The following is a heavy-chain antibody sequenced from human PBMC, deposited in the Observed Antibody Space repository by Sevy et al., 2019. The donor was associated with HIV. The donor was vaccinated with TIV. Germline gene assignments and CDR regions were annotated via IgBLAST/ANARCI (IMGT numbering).Heavy chain of an antibody. D-gene: IGHD6-13*01. CDR1: GFTLGDYD. CDR2: IRSTASGGTT. Sequence: GGSLRLSCTTSGFTLGDYDMGWFRQAPGKGLEWVGFIRSTASGGTTDYAASVKGTFIISRDDSKSIAYLQMNSLKTEDTVVYYCTRSFSVTWYPHYWGQGALVTVSS. J-gene: IGHJ4*02. V-gene: IGHV3-49*03. CDR3: TRSFSVTWYPHY.